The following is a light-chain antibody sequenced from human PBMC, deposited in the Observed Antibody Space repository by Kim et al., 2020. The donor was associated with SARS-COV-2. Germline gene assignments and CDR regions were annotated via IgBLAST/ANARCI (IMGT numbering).Light chain of an antibody. CDR3: QQLQDLPIT. V-gene: IGKV1-33*01. CDR1: KDIKKY. J-gene: IGKJ5*01. Sequence: ERDSINCQASKDIKKYVNWYQQKPGKPPKVLIHEGSNLETGGGPRYSGGGSGTDFTYTITSLQPEEIARYLCQQLQDLPITFGQGTRLEIK. CDR2: EGS.